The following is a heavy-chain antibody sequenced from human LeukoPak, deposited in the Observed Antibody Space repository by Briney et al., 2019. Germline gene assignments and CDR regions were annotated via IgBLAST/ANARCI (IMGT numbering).Heavy chain of an antibody. CDR3: ASSIAAAGPDAFDI. V-gene: IGHV4-61*02. Sequence: SQTLSLTCTVSGGSISSGSYYWSWIRQPAGKGLEWIGRIYTSGSTNYNPSLKSRVTISVDTSKNQFSLKLSSVTAADTAVYYCASSIAAAGPDAFDIWGQGTMVTVSS. CDR2: IYTSGST. CDR1: GGSISSGSYY. D-gene: IGHD6-13*01. J-gene: IGHJ3*02.